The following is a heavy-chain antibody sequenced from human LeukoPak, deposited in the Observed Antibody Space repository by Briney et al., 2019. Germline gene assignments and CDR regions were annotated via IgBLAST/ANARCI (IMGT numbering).Heavy chain of an antibody. V-gene: IGHV3-23*01. Sequence: GGSLRLSCAASGFTFSSYGMSWVRQAPGKGLEWVSAISGSGGSTYYADSVKGRFTISRDNPKNTLYLQMNSLRAEDTAVYYCAKVYDYVWGSYRPGDAFDIWGQGTMVTVSS. CDR3: AKVYDYVWGSYRPGDAFDI. CDR2: ISGSGGST. CDR1: GFTFSSYG. J-gene: IGHJ3*02. D-gene: IGHD3-16*02.